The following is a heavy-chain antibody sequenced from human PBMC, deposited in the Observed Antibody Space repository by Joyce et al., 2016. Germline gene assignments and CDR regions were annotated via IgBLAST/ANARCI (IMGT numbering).Heavy chain of an antibody. CDR1: GSTFSSSS. Sequence: QLVESGGGVVKAGGSLRLSCEASGSTFSSSSMSWFRQAPGKGLGGVAAISATSYYIFHAETVRGRFTVSRDNAKKTLYLQMNSLRAEDSAVFYCARGGISYYYAMDVWGQGTTVTVSS. CDR3: ARGGISYYYAMDV. V-gene: IGHV3-21*01. D-gene: IGHD3-16*01. CDR2: ISATSYYI. J-gene: IGHJ6*02.